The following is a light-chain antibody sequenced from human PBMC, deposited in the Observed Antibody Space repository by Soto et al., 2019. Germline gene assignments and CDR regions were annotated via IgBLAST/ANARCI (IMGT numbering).Light chain of an antibody. J-gene: IGLJ2*01. CDR3: AAWDDSLGGHVV. CDR1: SSNIGSNY. Sequence: QSVLTQPPSASGTPGQRVTISCSGSSSNIGSNYVYWYQQLPGTAPKLLIYRNNQRPSGVPDRFSGSKSGTSASLAISGLGSEDEADYYCAAWDDSLGGHVVFGGGTKLTVL. V-gene: IGLV1-47*01. CDR2: RNN.